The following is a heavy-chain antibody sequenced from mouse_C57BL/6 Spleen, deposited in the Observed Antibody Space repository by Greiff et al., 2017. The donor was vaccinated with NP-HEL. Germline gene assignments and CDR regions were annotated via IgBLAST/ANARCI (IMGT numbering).Heavy chain of an antibody. Sequence: VHVKQSGPELVKPGASVKIPCKASGYTFTDYNMDWVKQSHGKSLEWIGDINPNNGGTIYNQKFKGKATLTVDKSSSTAYMELRSLTSEDTAVYYCARGAYGNYFDYWGQGTTLTVSS. CDR3: ARGAYGNYFDY. J-gene: IGHJ2*01. D-gene: IGHD2-1*01. V-gene: IGHV1-18*01. CDR2: INPNNGGT. CDR1: GYTFTDYN.